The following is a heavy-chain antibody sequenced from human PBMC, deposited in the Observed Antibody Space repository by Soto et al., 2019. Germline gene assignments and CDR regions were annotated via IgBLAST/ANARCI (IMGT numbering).Heavy chain of an antibody. CDR1: GFAFSTSA. CDR3: AKPPISIFGLANSYFDY. V-gene: IGHV3-23*01. Sequence: GGSLRLSCAASGFAFSTSAMNWVREAPGKGLEWVSGISGNGGSTYYADSVKGRFTISRDNSKNTLDLQMNSLRDEDTAVYYCAKPPISIFGLANSYFDYWGQGSLVTVSS. CDR2: ISGNGGST. J-gene: IGHJ4*02. D-gene: IGHD3-3*01.